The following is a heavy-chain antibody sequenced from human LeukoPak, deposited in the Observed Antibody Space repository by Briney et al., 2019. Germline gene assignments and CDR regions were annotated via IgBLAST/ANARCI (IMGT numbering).Heavy chain of an antibody. Sequence: PSETLSLTCTASGGSISSDDHYWSWIRQPPGKGLEGIGYIYYSGFTHYNPSLKSRVTISVDTSKNQFSLKLTSVTAADTAVYYCARIEGSGYSDYWGQGTLVTVSS. D-gene: IGHD3-3*01. V-gene: IGHV4-30-4*01. CDR2: IYYSGFT. CDR3: ARIEGSGYSDY. J-gene: IGHJ4*02. CDR1: GGSISSDDHY.